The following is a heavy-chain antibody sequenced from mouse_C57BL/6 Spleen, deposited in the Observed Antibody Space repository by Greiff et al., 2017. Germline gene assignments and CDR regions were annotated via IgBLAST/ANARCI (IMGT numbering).Heavy chain of an antibody. CDR3: AREFTAQATGCAY. Sequence: QVQLQQPGAELVRPGSSVKLSCKASGYTFTSYWMHWVKQRPIQGLEWIGNIDPSDSETHYNQKFKDKATLTVDKSSSTAYMQLSSLTSEDSAVYYCAREFTAQATGCAYWGQGTLVTVSA. D-gene: IGHD3-2*02. CDR2: IDPSDSET. J-gene: IGHJ3*01. V-gene: IGHV1-52*01. CDR1: GYTFTSYW.